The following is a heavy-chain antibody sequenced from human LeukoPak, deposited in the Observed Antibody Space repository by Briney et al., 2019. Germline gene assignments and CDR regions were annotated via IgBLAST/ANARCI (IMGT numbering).Heavy chain of an antibody. D-gene: IGHD2-21*02. CDR1: KFTFSNYG. V-gene: IGHV3-30*03. Sequence: PGGSLRLSCTASKFTFSNYGMQWVRQAPGKGLEWVAVVSSDGGTKYYADSVKGRFTISRDNAMNTLYLQMNSLRVEDTAVYYCVRGNLRLPRSTPDCWGQGTLVTVSS. CDR3: VRGNLRLPRSTPDC. J-gene: IGHJ4*02. CDR2: VSSDGGTK.